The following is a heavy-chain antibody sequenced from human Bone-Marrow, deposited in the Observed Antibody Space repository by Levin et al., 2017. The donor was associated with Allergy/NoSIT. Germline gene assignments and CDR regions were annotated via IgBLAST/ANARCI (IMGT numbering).Heavy chain of an antibody. CDR3: ARGGDYGDYDSPPDY. V-gene: IGHV4-39*07. J-gene: IGHJ4*02. CDR1: GGSISSSSYY. D-gene: IGHD4-17*01. Sequence: SQTLSLTCTVSGGSISSSSYYWGWIRQPPGKGLEWIGSIYYSGSTYYNPSLKSRVTISVDTSKNQFSLKLSSVTAADTAVYYCARGGDYGDYDSPPDYWGQGTLVTVSS. CDR2: IYYSGST.